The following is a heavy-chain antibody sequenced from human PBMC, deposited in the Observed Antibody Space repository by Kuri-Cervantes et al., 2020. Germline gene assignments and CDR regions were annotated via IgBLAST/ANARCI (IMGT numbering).Heavy chain of an antibody. CDR2: INPNSGGT. J-gene: IGHJ4*02. V-gene: IGHV1-2*02. D-gene: IGHD2-15*01. Sequence: ASVKVSCKASGDTFTGYYIHWVRQAPGQGLEWMGWINPNSGGTNYAQKFQGRVTMTRDTSISTAYMELSSLRSEDTAVYYCARDRCSGGSCYSYFDYWGQGTLVTVSS. CDR1: GDTFTGYY. CDR3: ARDRCSGGSCYSYFDY.